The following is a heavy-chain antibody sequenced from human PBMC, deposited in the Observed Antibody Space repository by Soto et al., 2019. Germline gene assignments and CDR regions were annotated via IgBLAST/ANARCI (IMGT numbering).Heavy chain of an antibody. CDR2: VYWDDDK. CDR1: GFSLSTRGVG. Sequence: QITLKESGPTLVKPTQTLTLTCTFSGFSLSTRGVGVGWIRQPPGKALEWLELVYWDDDKRYSPSLESRLTITKDTSKNQVVLTMTNMDPVDTATYYCAHKGGGDRILDYWGQGTLVTVSS. V-gene: IGHV2-5*02. J-gene: IGHJ4*02. CDR3: AHKGGGDRILDY. D-gene: IGHD3-16*01.